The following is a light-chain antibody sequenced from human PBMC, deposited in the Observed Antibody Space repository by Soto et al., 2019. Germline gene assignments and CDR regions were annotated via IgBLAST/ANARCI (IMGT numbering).Light chain of an antibody. Sequence: IQMTQSPSALSASVGDRVTITCRGSQGISSWLAWYQQKPGKAPRLLIYKASSLASGVPSRFSGSGSGTEFTLTISSLQLEDVATYHCQQHTTFGQGTKVEI. CDR1: QGISSW. V-gene: IGKV1-5*03. CDR2: KAS. J-gene: IGKJ1*01. CDR3: QQHTT.